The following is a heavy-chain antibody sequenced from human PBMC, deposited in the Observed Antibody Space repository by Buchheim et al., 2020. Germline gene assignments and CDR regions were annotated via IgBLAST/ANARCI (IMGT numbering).Heavy chain of an antibody. CDR3: ARTKIEATITDY. V-gene: IGHV3-7*01. D-gene: IGHD5-12*01. Sequence: EVQLVESGGGLVQPGGSLRLSCVASGFTFSSYWMSWVRQAPGKGLEWVANIKEDGSDKHYVDSVKGRFTISRDNAKNSLYLQLNSLRAEDTAVYYCARTKIEATITDYWGQGTL. CDR2: IKEDGSDK. CDR1: GFTFSSYW. J-gene: IGHJ4*02.